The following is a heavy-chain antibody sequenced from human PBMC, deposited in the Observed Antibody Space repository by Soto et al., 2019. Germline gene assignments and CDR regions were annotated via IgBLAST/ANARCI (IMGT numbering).Heavy chain of an antibody. CDR1: GGSISSYY. J-gene: IGHJ4*02. D-gene: IGHD6-13*01. V-gene: IGHV4-59*01. CDR3: ARVGWQQLVFFDY. CDR2: IYYSGST. Sequence: QVQLQESGPGLVKPSETLSLTCTVSGGSISSYYWSWIRQPPGKGLEWIGYIYYSGSTNYNPSLKSRVTISVDTSKNQFSLKLSSVTAADTAVYYCARVGWQQLVFFDYWGQGTLVTVSS.